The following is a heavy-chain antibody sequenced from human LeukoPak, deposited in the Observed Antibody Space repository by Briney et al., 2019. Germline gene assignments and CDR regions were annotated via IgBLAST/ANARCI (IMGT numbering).Heavy chain of an antibody. V-gene: IGHV1-8*03. J-gene: IGHJ3*02. CDR2: MNPNSGNT. CDR3: AKGYGDYWADAFDI. CDR1: GYTFTSYD. D-gene: IGHD4-17*01. Sequence: ASVKVSCKASGYTFTSYDINWVRQATGQGLEWMGWMNPNSGNTGYAQKFQGRVTITRNTSISTAYMELSSLRSEDTAVYYCAKGYGDYWADAFDIWGQGTVVTVSS.